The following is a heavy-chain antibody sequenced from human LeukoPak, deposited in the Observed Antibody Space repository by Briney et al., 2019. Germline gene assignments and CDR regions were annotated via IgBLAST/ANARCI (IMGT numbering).Heavy chain of an antibody. CDR3: ARGLFLSGYLDAFDI. D-gene: IGHD3-22*01. CDR1: GFTFSNSA. Sequence: PGGSLRLSCAASGFTFSNSAMTWVRQAPGKGLEWVSLIYSDGRTYYADSVKGRCTISRDGSKNTLYLQMNSLRVEDTAVYYCARGLFLSGYLDAFDIWGQGTVVTVSS. CDR2: IYSDGRT. J-gene: IGHJ3*02. V-gene: IGHV3-53*01.